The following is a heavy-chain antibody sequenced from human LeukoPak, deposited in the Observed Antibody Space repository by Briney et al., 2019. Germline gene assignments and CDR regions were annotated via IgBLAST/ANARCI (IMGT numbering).Heavy chain of an antibody. Sequence: GGSLRLSCEVSGFTFDNNDMHWVRHTTGKGLEWVSAIGSAGYTYYADSVRGRFTITRDNAKQSLYLQMNSLRVEDTAVYHCVRQPDSARYGFDYWGRGTQVTVSS. CDR2: IGSAGYT. J-gene: IGHJ4*02. V-gene: IGHV3-13*01. CDR3: VRQPDSARYGFDY. CDR1: GFTFDNND. D-gene: IGHD1-14*01.